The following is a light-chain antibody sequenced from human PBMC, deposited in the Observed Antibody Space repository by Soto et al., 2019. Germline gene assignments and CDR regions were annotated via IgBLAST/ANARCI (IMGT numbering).Light chain of an antibody. V-gene: IGKV3-15*01. CDR1: HSVSSD. J-gene: IGKJ5*01. CDR3: QQYNNWPPIT. Sequence: EIVLTQSPGTLSLSPGERATLSCRAGHSVSSDYLAWHQQKPGQSPRLLIYGASTRATGIPARFSGSGSGTEFTLTISSLQSEDFAVYYCQQYNNWPPITFGQGTRLEIK. CDR2: GAS.